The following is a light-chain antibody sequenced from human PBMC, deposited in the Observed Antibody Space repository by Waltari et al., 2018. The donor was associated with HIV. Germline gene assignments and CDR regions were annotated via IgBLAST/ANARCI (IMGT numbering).Light chain of an antibody. V-gene: IGLV1-36*01. CDR2: YSD. CDR3: AAWDDSLNVVV. J-gene: IGLJ2*01. Sequence: QSVLTQPPSVSEGPGQEVIISCSGRRSNIGVNAVNWYQHLPGKPPTLLVFYSDVLPSGVSDRFSGSRSVTAASLAITGLQSDDEGLYYCAAWDDSLNVVVFGGGTKLSVL. CDR1: RSNIGVNA.